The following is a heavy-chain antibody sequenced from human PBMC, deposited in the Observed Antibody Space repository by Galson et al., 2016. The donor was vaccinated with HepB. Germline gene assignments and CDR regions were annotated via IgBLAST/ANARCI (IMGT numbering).Heavy chain of an antibody. CDR3: AEMDCGRDCPRDY. CDR2: ISKDSRDK. CDR1: GFTFSGHG. D-gene: IGHD2-21*02. V-gene: IGHV3-30*18. Sequence: SLRLSCAASGFTFSGHGMHWVRQAPGRGLEWVAVISKDSRDKQYVDSVKGRFTVSRDYSKNTLFLQMSNLRVEDTAVYYCAEMDCGRDCPRDYWGQGTLVTVSS. J-gene: IGHJ4*02.